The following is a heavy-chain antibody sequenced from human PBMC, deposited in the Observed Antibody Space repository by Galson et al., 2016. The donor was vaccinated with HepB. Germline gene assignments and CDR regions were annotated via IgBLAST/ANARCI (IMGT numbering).Heavy chain of an antibody. D-gene: IGHD3-16*02. Sequence: SLRLSCAASGFTFSGYGMHWVRQAPGKGLEWVAVILFDGSNKDYVDSVKGRFTISRDNSKNTVYLQMNSLRAEDTAIYYCASSDYDYVWGTYRGLLNYWGQGTLVTVSS. V-gene: IGHV3-30*03. CDR3: ASSDYDYVWGTYRGLLNY. CDR1: GFTFSGYG. J-gene: IGHJ4*02. CDR2: ILFDGSNK.